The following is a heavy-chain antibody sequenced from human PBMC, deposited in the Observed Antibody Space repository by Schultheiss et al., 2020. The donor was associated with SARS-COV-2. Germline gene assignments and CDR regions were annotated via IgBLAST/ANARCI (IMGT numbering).Heavy chain of an antibody. CDR1: GGSISSYY. D-gene: IGHD5-24*01. CDR3: ARWDGYIPFDY. J-gene: IGHJ4*02. CDR2: IYYSGST. V-gene: IGHV4-59*01. Sequence: SQTLSLTCTVSGGSISSYYWSWIRQPPGKGLEWIGYIYYSGSTNYNPSLKSRVTISVDTSKNQFSLKLSSVTAADTAVYYCARWDGYIPFDYWGQGTLVTGSS.